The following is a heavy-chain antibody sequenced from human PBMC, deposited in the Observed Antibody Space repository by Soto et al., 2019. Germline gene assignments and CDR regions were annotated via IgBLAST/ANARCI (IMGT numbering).Heavy chain of an antibody. CDR1: GGSISRYY. Sequence: SETLSLTCTVSGGSISRYYWNWIRQPPGKGLEWIGYIYYSGSTNYNPSPKSRVTISVDRSKNQFSLKLSSVTAADTAVYYCARVPSPWGQGTLVTVSS. CDR3: ARVPSP. V-gene: IGHV4-59*12. CDR2: IYYSGST. J-gene: IGHJ5*02.